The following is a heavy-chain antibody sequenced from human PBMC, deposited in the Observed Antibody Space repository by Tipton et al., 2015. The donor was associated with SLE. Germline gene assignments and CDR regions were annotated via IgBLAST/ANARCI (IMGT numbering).Heavy chain of an antibody. Sequence: TLSLTCTVSGGSVSSSSKYWAWIRPPPGKGLEWIGSIYYTGTTTYYNSFLKSRVTMSVDTSKNQFSLKLSSVTAADTAVYYCARDFQPQAFDLWGQGTMVTVSS. CDR2: IYYTGTTT. CDR3: ARDFQPQAFDL. V-gene: IGHV4-39*07. CDR1: GGSVSSSSKY. J-gene: IGHJ3*01.